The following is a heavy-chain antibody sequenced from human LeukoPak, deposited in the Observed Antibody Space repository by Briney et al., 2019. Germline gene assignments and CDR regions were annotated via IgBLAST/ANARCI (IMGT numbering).Heavy chain of an antibody. CDR3: ARVSAWGKLELRWFDP. CDR1: GYTFTSYD. D-gene: IGHD1-7*01. J-gene: IGHJ5*02. Sequence: ASVKVSCKASGYTFTSYDINWVRQATGQGLEGMGWMNPNSGNTGYAQKFQGRVTMTRNPSISTAYMELSSLRSEDTAVYYCARVSAWGKLELRWFDPWGQGALVTVSS. CDR2: MNPNSGNT. V-gene: IGHV1-8*01.